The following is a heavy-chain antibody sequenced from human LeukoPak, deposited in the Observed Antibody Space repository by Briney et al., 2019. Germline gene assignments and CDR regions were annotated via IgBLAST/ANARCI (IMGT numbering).Heavy chain of an antibody. J-gene: IGHJ4*02. D-gene: IGHD1-26*01. CDR1: GFTFSRSW. Sequence: PGGSLRLSCAASGFTFSRSWMHWVRQAPGKGLVWVSRINDDGRTTNYADSVKGRFTISRANAKNTLYLQMNSLRAEDTGVYYCARGPAANSGNYYVGDYWGQGTLVTVSS. CDR2: INDDGRTT. CDR3: ARGPAANSGNYYVGDY. V-gene: IGHV3-74*01.